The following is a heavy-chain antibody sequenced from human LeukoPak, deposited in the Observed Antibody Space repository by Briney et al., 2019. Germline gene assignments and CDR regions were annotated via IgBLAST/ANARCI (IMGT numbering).Heavy chain of an antibody. V-gene: IGHV4-59*08. Sequence: SETLSLTCAVYGGSFSGYYWSWIRQPPGKGLEWIGYIYYSGSTNYNPSLKSRVTISVDTSKNQFSLKLSSVTAADTAVYYCARGYCSGGSCYPVNWGQGTLVTVSS. CDR1: GGSFSGYY. CDR2: IYYSGST. CDR3: ARGYCSGGSCYPVN. D-gene: IGHD2-15*01. J-gene: IGHJ4*02.